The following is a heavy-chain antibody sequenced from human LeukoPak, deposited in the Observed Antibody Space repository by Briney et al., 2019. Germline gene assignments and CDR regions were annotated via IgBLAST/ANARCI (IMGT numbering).Heavy chain of an antibody. V-gene: IGHV3-9*01. D-gene: IGHD4-23*01. CDR3: AKSTSTVVTLYAFDI. J-gene: IGHJ3*02. Sequence: GGSLRLSCAASGFTFDDYAMHWVRQAPGKGLEWVSGISWNSGSIGYADSVKGRFTISRDNAKNSLYLQMNSLRAEDTALYYCAKSTSTVVTLYAFDIWGQGTMVTVSS. CDR1: GFTFDDYA. CDR2: ISWNSGSI.